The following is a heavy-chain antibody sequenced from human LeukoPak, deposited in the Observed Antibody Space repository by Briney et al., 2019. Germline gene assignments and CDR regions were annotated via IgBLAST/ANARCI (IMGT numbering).Heavy chain of an antibody. CDR2: IYTSGSI. D-gene: IGHD6-19*01. V-gene: IGHV4-4*07. CDR3: ARDSPYSSGSHFDY. J-gene: IGHJ4*02. CDR1: GGSISSYY. Sequence: SETLSLTCTVSGGSISSYYWSWIRQPAGKGLEWIGRIYTSGSITYNPSLKSRVSMSVDTSKNQFSLKLSSVTAADTAVYYCARDSPYSSGSHFDYWGQGTLVTVSS.